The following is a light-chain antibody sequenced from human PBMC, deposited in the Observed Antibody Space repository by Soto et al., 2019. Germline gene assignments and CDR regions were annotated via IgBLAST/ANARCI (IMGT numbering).Light chain of an antibody. Sequence: EIVLTQSPGTLSLSPGERATLSCRASQSVNNNYLACYQQQPGQAPRLLLYVASSRATGIPDRFSGSGSGTDFTLTISRLEPEDFAVYYCQQYGSPQYTFGQGTKLEIK. CDR1: QSVNNNY. CDR2: VAS. V-gene: IGKV3-20*01. J-gene: IGKJ2*01. CDR3: QQYGSPQYT.